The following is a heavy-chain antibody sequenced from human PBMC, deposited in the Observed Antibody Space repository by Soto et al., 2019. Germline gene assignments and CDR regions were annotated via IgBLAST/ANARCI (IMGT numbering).Heavy chain of an antibody. D-gene: IGHD1-7*01. V-gene: IGHV3-7*04. J-gene: IGHJ6*03. CDR1: GFSFSHYC. CDR2: IKQDGSEK. CDR3: ARVASTRDIWSYGVGGKYYYYDMDV. Sequence: EVQLVESGGGLVQPGGSLRLSCAASGFSFSHYCMSWVRQAPGKGLEWVANIKQDGSEKYDVDSVKGRFTISRDNAKNSMFLQMDSLRDEDTAVYYCARVASTRDIWSYGVGGKYYYYDMDVWGKGTTVTVSS.